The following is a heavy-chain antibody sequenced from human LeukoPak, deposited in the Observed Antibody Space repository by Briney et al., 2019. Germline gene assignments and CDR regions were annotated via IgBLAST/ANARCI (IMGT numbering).Heavy chain of an antibody. Sequence: SETLSVTCAVYGGSFSGYYWSWIRQPPGKGLEWIGEINHSGSTNYNPSLKSRVTISVDTSKNQFSLKLSSVTAADTAVYYCAREVATVSTRGFDYWGQGTLVTVSS. D-gene: IGHD4-17*01. CDR3: AREVATVSTRGFDY. CDR1: GGSFSGYY. V-gene: IGHV4-34*01. J-gene: IGHJ4*02. CDR2: INHSGST.